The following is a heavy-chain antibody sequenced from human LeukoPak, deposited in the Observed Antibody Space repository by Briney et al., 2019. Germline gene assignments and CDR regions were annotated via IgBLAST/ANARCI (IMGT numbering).Heavy chain of an antibody. CDR3: ARASGYSYGSDAFDI. CDR1: GFTFSSYW. V-gene: IGHV3-7*01. J-gene: IGHJ3*02. D-gene: IGHD5-18*01. Sequence: GGSLRLSCAASGFTFSSYWTSWVRQAPGKGLEWVANIKQDGSEKYYVDSVKGRFTISRDNAKNSLYLQMNSLRAEDTAVYYCARASGYSYGSDAFDIWGQGTMVTVSS. CDR2: IKQDGSEK.